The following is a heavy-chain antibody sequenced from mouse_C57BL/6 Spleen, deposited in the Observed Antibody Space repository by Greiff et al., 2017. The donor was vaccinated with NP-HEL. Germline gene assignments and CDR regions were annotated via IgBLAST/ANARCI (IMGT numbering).Heavy chain of an antibody. J-gene: IGHJ4*01. CDR3: AAVVAHVFDYYAMDY. CDR2: IHPNSGST. D-gene: IGHD1-1*01. Sequence: QVQLQQPGAELVKPGASVKLSCKASGYTFTSYWMHWVKQRPGQGLEWIGMIHPNSGSTNYNEKFKSKATLTVDKSSSTAYMQLSSLTSEDSAVYYCAAVVAHVFDYYAMDYWGQGTSVTVSS. CDR1: GYTFTSYW. V-gene: IGHV1-64*01.